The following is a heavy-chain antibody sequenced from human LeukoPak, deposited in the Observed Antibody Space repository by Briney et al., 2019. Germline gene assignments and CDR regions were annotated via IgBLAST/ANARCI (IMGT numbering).Heavy chain of an antibody. D-gene: IGHD3-3*01. CDR3: ARDLPKITIFGSLQH. J-gene: IGHJ1*01. CDR2: ISASGDRT. Sequence: PGGSLRLSCAASGFLFSSYVMSWVRQAPGKGLEWVSGISASGDRTYYADSVKGRFTISRDNSKDTLYLQMSSLRADDTAVYYCARDLPKITIFGSLQHWGQGTLVTVSS. V-gene: IGHV3-23*01. CDR1: GFLFSSYV.